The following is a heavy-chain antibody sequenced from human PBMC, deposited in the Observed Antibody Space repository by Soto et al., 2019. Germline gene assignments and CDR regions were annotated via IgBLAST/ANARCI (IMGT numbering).Heavy chain of an antibody. CDR2: IYPDTSNT. J-gene: IGHJ5*02. Sequence: VQLVQSGTEVKKPGEARKISCKGSGYFFAGYWIAWVRQMPVKGLEWMGIIYPDTSNTKYSRSCHGQVTISADKSISTAYLQWSSLKASDTAIYYCARQGAAVPTVPLIWFDPWGQGTLVTVSS. CDR3: ARQGAAVPTVPLIWFDP. CDR1: GYFFAGYW. D-gene: IGHD6-13*01. V-gene: IGHV5-51*01.